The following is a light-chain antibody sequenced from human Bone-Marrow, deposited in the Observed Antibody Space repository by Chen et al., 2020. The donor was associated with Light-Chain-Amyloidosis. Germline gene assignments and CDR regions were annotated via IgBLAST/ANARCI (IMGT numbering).Light chain of an antibody. CDR2: EVT. CDR3: SSYTITTTLV. CDR1: SSDVGGDNH. Sequence: QSALTQPASVSGSPGQSITISCTGTSSDVGGDNHVSWYQQHPDKAPKLMIYEVTNRPSSVHDLFSGYKSDNTSSLTISVLQTEDDAVYFCSSYTITTTLVFGSGTSVTVL. J-gene: IGLJ1*01. V-gene: IGLV2-14*01.